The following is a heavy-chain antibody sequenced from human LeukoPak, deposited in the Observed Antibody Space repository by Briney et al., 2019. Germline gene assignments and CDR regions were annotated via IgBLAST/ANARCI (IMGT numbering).Heavy chain of an antibody. CDR1: GGTFSIYA. J-gene: IGHJ4*02. Sequence: ASVKVSCKASGGTFSIYAISWVRQAPGQGLEWMGGIIPIFGTANYAQKFQGRVTITADESTSTAYMELSSLRSEDTAVYYCAAYSGSNRGLDYWGQGTLVTVSS. V-gene: IGHV1-69*13. CDR3: AAYSGSNRGLDY. D-gene: IGHD1-26*01. CDR2: IIPIFGTA.